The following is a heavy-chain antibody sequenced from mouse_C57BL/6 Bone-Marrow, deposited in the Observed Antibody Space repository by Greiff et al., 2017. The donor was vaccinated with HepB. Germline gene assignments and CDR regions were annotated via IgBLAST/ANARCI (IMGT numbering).Heavy chain of an antibody. V-gene: IGHV2-2*01. CDR3: ARNLGEGLWAMDY. D-gene: IGHD6-5*01. CDR1: GFSLTSYG. Sequence: VHLVESGPGLVQPSQSLSITCTVSGFSLTSYGVHWVRQSPGKGLEWLGVIWSGGSTDYNAAFISRLSISKDNSKSQVFFKMNSLQADDTAIYYCARNLGEGLWAMDYWGQGTSVTVSS. J-gene: IGHJ4*01. CDR2: IWSGGST.